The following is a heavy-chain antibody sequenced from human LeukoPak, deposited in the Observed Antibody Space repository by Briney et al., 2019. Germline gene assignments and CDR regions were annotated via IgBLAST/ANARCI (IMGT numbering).Heavy chain of an antibody. CDR1: GFTVSSNY. J-gene: IGHJ6*03. V-gene: IGHV3-53*01. Sequence: GGSLRLSCAASGFTVSSNYMSWVRQAPGKGLEWVSVIYSGGSTYYADSVKGRFTISRDNSKNTLYLQMNSLRAEDTAVYYRARARGYYYYYMDVWGKGTTVTVSS. CDR2: IYSGGST. CDR3: ARARGYYYYYMDV. D-gene: IGHD3-10*01.